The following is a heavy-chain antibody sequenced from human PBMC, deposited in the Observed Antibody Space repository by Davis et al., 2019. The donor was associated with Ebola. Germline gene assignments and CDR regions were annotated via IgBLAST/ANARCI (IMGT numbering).Heavy chain of an antibody. J-gene: IGHJ4*02. CDR1: GFTFSSYS. CDR3: ARDLTWFTTANPVDY. V-gene: IGHV3-21*01. Sequence: GGSLRLSCAASGFTFSSYSMNWVRQAPGKGLEWVSSISSSSSYIYYADSVKGRFTISRDNAKNSLYLQMNSLRAEDTAVYYCARDLTWFTTANPVDYWGQGTLVTVSS. D-gene: IGHD3-22*01. CDR2: ISSSSSYI.